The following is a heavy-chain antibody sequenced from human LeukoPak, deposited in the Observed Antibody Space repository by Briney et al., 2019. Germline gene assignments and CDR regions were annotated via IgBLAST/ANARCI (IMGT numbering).Heavy chain of an antibody. D-gene: IGHD3-22*01. Sequence: SVKVSCKASGGTFSSYAISWVRQAPGQGLEWMGRIIPILGIANYAQKFQGRVTITADKSTSTAYMELSSLRSEDTAVYYCARAAYYYDSSGYTPPKYYYGMDVWGQGTTVTVSS. CDR3: ARAAYYYDSSGYTPPKYYYGMDV. V-gene: IGHV1-69*04. CDR1: GGTFSSYA. J-gene: IGHJ6*02. CDR2: IIPILGIA.